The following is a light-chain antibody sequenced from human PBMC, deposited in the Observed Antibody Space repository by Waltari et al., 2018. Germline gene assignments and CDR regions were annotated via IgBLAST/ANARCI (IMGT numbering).Light chain of an antibody. CDR3: QQLNSYPQIT. CDR1: QGISSY. V-gene: IGKV1-9*01. J-gene: IGKJ4*01. CDR2: DAS. Sequence: DIQLTQSPSSLSASVGDRVTITCRASQGISSYLAWYQQKPGKPPKLLIYDASTLQSGVPSRFSGSGSGTEFTLTSSSLQPEDFATYYCQQLNSYPQITFGGGTKVEIK.